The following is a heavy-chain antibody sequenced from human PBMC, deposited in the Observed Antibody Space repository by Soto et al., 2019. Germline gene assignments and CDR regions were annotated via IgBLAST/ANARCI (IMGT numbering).Heavy chain of an antibody. J-gene: IGHJ3*02. Sequence: HPGGSLRLSCAACGLIVCTNYMNWVRQAPGKGLEWVSVLYSGGSTHYAGSVKGRFIISRDNSKNTLYLQMNSLRAEDTAVYYCARDRPGDEGDAFDIWGHGTLVTVSS. CDR2: LYSGGST. V-gene: IGHV3-53*01. D-gene: IGHD3-10*01. CDR3: ARDRPGDEGDAFDI. CDR1: GLIVCTNY.